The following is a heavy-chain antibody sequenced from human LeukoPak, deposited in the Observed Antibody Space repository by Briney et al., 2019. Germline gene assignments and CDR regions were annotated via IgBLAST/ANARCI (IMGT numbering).Heavy chain of an antibody. CDR2: INHSGST. D-gene: IGHD3-10*01. Sequence: PSETLSLTCAVYGGSFSGYYWSWIRQPPGKGLEWIGEINHSGSTNYNPSLKSRVTISVDTSKNQFSLKLSSVTAADTAVYYCARGHVLLWFGESKFLDYWGQGTLVTVSS. J-gene: IGHJ4*02. CDR1: GGSFSGYY. V-gene: IGHV4-34*01. CDR3: ARGHVLLWFGESKFLDY.